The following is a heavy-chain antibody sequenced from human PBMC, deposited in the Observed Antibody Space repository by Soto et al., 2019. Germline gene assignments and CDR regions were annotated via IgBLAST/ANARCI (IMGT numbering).Heavy chain of an antibody. J-gene: IGHJ6*02. D-gene: IGHD6-19*01. CDR1: GGSVSSGSYY. CDR2: IYYSGST. Sequence: QVQLQESGPGLVKPSETLSLTCTVSGGSVSSGSYYWSWIRQPPGKGLEWIGYIYYSGSTNYNPSLKRRDTISVDTSKNQFSLKLRSVTAADTAVYYCARGIEGWYQGRYYYGMDVWGQGTTVTVSS. CDR3: ARGIEGWYQGRYYYGMDV. V-gene: IGHV4-61*01.